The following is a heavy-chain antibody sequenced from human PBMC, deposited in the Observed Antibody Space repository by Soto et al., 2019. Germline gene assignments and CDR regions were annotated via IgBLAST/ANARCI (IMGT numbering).Heavy chain of an antibody. V-gene: IGHV4-31*03. Sequence: TSETLSLTCTVSGGSISSDIYCWSWIRQHPGKGLEWIGHTCYSGSTYYNPSLKSRVTISVGTSKNQFSLKLSSLTAADTAVYYCARDRSVFGEGICWGQGTLVTVSS. J-gene: IGHJ4*02. D-gene: IGHD3-10*01. CDR3: ARDRSVFGEGIC. CDR2: TCYSGST. CDR1: GGSISSDIYC.